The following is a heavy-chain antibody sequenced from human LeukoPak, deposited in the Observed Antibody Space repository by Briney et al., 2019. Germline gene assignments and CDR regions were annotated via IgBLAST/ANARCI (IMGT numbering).Heavy chain of an antibody. D-gene: IGHD5-18*01. CDR1: GGSISSGSDY. J-gene: IGHJ3*02. Sequence: SQTLSLTCTVSGGSISSGSDYWSWIRQPAGKGLEWIGHIDTSGGTNYNPSLKSRVTISVDTSKNQFSLELSSVTAADTAVYYCAQMVTAAFDIWGQGTMVTVSS. CDR2: IDTSGGT. V-gene: IGHV4-61*09. CDR3: AQMVTAAFDI.